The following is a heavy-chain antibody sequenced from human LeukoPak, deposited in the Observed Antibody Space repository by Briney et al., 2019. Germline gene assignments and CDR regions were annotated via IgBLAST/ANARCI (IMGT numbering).Heavy chain of an antibody. CDR1: GFTFSDYY. Sequence: GGSLRLSCAASGFTFSDYYMSWIRQAPGKGLEWVSYISSSGSTIYYADSVKGRFTISRDNAKNSLYLQMNSLRAEDTAVYYCARPPIQLWSKYYYYYMDVWGKGTTVTVSS. J-gene: IGHJ6*03. CDR3: ARPPIQLWSKYYYYYMDV. CDR2: ISSSGSTI. D-gene: IGHD5-18*01. V-gene: IGHV3-11*01.